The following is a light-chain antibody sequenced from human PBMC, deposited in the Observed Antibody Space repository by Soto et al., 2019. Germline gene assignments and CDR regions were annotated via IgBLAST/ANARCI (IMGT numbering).Light chain of an antibody. CDR1: SSDVGGYNY. V-gene: IGLV2-14*01. CDR3: NSYTSKSTGV. Sequence: QSALTQPASVSGSPGQSITISCTGTSSDVGGYNYVSWYQQHPGKAPKLIIYEFSNRPSGVSNRFSGSKSGNTASLAISGLQAEYEADYYCNSYTSKSTGVFGTGTKLTVL. CDR2: EFS. J-gene: IGLJ1*01.